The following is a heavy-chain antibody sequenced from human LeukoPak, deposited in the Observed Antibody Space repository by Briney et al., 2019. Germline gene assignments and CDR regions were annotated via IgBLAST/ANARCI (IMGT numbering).Heavy chain of an antibody. CDR1: GFTFSSSA. D-gene: IGHD1-14*01. J-gene: IGHJ6*02. CDR2: ISGSGGST. Sequence: GGSLRLSCAASGFTFSSSAMSWVRQAPGKGLEWVSAISGSGGSTYYADSVKGRFTISKDNSKNTLYLQMNSQRAEDTAVYYCAKDSGQPDPYYYYYGMDVWGQGTTVTVSS. CDR3: AKDSGQPDPYYYYYGMDV. V-gene: IGHV3-23*01.